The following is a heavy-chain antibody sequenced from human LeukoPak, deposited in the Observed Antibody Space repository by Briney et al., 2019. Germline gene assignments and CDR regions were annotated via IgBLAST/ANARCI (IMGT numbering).Heavy chain of an antibody. D-gene: IGHD6-6*01. CDR2: INQDGSQK. Sequence: PGGSLGLSCEGSGFTFSSHWIGWVRQAPGKGREWVANINQDGSQKYYVDSVEGRFAISRDNAKNSLYLQMNSLRAEDTAVYYCAKDLVAARPWYYGMDVWGQGTTVTVSS. CDR1: GFTFSSHW. J-gene: IGHJ6*02. V-gene: IGHV3-7*01. CDR3: AKDLVAARPWYYGMDV.